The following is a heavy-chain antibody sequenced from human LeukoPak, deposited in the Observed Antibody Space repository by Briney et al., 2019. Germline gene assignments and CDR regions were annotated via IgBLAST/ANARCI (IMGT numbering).Heavy chain of an antibody. J-gene: IGHJ4*02. D-gene: IGHD3-22*01. CDR3: ARDGRTYYYDSSGDYRDY. CDR1: GFTFSSYE. V-gene: IGHV3-48*03. Sequence: GGSLRLSCAASGFTFSSYEMNWGRQAPGKGLEGVSYISSSGSTIYYADSVKGRFTISRDNAKNSLYLQMNSLRAEDTAVYYCARDGRTYYYDSSGDYRDYWGQGTLVTVSS. CDR2: ISSSGSTI.